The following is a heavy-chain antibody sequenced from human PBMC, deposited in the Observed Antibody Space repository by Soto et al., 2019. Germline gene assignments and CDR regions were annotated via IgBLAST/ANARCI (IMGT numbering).Heavy chain of an antibody. D-gene: IGHD2-2*01. CDR1: GGSISSYY. J-gene: IGHJ5*02. V-gene: IGHV4-4*07. Sequence: PSETLSLTCTVSGGSISSYYWSWSRQPAGKGLEWIGRIYTSGSTNYNPSLKSRVTMSVDTSKNQFSLKLSSVTAADTAVYYCARDNVVVDQLLWGGSGWFDPWGQGTLVTSPQ. CDR2: IYTSGST. CDR3: ARDNVVVDQLLWGGSGWFDP.